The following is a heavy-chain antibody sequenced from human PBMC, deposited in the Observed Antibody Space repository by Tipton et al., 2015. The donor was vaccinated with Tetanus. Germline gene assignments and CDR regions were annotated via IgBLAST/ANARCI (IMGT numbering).Heavy chain of an antibody. CDR2: ISSSSRYI. V-gene: IGHV3-21*01. CDR1: GFTLSRYT. D-gene: IGHD6-19*01. Sequence: SLRLSCAASGFTLSRYTLNWVRQAPGKGLEWVSSISSSSRYIYYADSVKGRFTISRDNAKNSLYLQMISLRAEDTALYYCARDPNSSGWYPAYFDFWGQGTLVTVSS. CDR3: ARDPNSSGWYPAYFDF. J-gene: IGHJ4*02.